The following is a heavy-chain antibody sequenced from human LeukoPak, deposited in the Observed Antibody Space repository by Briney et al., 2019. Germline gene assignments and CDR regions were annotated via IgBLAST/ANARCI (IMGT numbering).Heavy chain of an antibody. CDR2: IYYSGST. Sequence: SETLSLSCTVSGGSISSYYWSWIRRPPGKGLEWIGYIYYSGSTNYNPSLKSRVTISVDTSKNQFSLKLSSLTAADTAVYYCARQSLYCSSTSCSNWFDPWGQGTLVTVSS. CDR3: ARQSLYCSSTSCSNWFDP. V-gene: IGHV4-59*08. D-gene: IGHD2-2*01. J-gene: IGHJ5*02. CDR1: GGSISSYY.